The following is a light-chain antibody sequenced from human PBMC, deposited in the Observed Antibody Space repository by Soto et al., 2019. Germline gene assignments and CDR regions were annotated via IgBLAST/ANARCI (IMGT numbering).Light chain of an antibody. J-gene: IGKJ1*01. CDR2: DAS. Sequence: EIVLTQSPATLSLSPGERATLSCRASQSVSSYLAWYQQKPGQAPRLLIYDASSRATGIPASFSGSGSGTDFTLTLSSLEPEDFAVYYCQQRSNWPVTFGQGTKVEIK. CDR3: QQRSNWPVT. CDR1: QSVSSY. V-gene: IGKV3-11*01.